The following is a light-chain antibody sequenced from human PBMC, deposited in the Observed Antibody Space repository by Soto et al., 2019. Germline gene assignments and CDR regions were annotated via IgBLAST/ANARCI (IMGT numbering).Light chain of an antibody. CDR2: KTS. J-gene: IGKJ1*01. CDR1: QSISSW. CDR3: QQYHAYPRT. Sequence: DIQMSQSPSTLSGSVGDRVTITCRAGQSISSWLAWYQQKPGKAPKLLIYKTSALESGVPSRFSGSGSGTEFTLTISSLQPDDFATYYCQQYHAYPRTFGQGTKV. V-gene: IGKV1-5*03.